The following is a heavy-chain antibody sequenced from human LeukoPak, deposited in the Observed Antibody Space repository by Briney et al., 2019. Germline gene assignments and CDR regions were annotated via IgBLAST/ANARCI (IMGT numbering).Heavy chain of an antibody. CDR1: GVSFSGYY. Sequence: SETLSLTCAVYGVSFSGYYWSWIRQPPGKGLEWIGEINHSGSTNYNPSLKSRVTISVDTSKNQFSLKLSSVTAADTAVYYCARGTWDIVVVPAAIRRGPNWFDPWGQGTLVTVSS. J-gene: IGHJ5*02. CDR3: ARGTWDIVVVPAAIRRGPNWFDP. CDR2: INHSGST. D-gene: IGHD2-2*02. V-gene: IGHV4-34*01.